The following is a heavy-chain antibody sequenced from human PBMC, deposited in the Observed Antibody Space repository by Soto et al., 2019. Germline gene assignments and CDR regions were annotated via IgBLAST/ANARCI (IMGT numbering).Heavy chain of an antibody. CDR3: ARGRSRFDP. CDR2: IYYSGST. J-gene: IGHJ5*02. Sequence: QVQLQESGPGLVKPSETLSLTCTVSGGSISTYYWSWIRQPPGKGLECIGYIYYSGSTTYNPSLNXRXTTXVDTSRNQFSLKLNSVTAADTAVYYCARGRSRFDPWGQGTLVTVSS. CDR1: GGSISTYY. V-gene: IGHV4-59*08.